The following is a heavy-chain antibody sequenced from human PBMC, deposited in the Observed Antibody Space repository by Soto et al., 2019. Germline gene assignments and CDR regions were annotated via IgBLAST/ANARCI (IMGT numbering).Heavy chain of an antibody. D-gene: IGHD6-13*01. Sequence: ESGPTLVNPTQTLTLTCTFSGFSLSTSGVGVGWIRQPPGKALEWLALIYWNDDKRYSPSLKSRLTITKDTSKNQVVLTMTNMDPVDTATYYCAHRNPTRYSSSWYYFDYWGQGTLVTVSS. CDR2: IYWNDDK. V-gene: IGHV2-5*01. CDR1: GFSLSTSGVG. J-gene: IGHJ4*02. CDR3: AHRNPTRYSSSWYYFDY.